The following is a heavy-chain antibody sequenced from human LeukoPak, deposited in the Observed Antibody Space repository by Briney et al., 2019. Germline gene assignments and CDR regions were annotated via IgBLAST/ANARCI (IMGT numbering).Heavy chain of an antibody. CDR3: ARGGYYYDSSGYYHDASDI. CDR2: IYSGGGT. Sequence: PGGSLRLSCAASGFAVSSNYMNWVRQAPGKGLKWVSIIYSGGGTYYANSVRGRFTISRDNSKNTLYLQMNSLRDEDTAVYYCARGGYYYDSSGYYHDASDIWGQGTMVTVSS. J-gene: IGHJ3*02. V-gene: IGHV3-53*01. CDR1: GFAVSSNY. D-gene: IGHD3-22*01.